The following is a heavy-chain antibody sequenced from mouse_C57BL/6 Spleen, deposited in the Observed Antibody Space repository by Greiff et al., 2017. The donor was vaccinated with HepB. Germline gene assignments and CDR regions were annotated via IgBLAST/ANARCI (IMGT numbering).Heavy chain of an antibody. V-gene: IGHV5-4*01. D-gene: IGHD1-1*01. J-gene: IGHJ4*01. CDR2: ISDGGSYT. Sequence: EVQGVESGGGLVKPGGSLKLSCAASGFTFSSYAMSWVRQTPEKRLEWVATISDGGSYTYYPDNVKGRFTISRDNAKNNLYLQMSHLKSEDTAMYYCARATTAMDYWGQGTSVTVSS. CDR1: GFTFSSYA. CDR3: ARATTAMDY.